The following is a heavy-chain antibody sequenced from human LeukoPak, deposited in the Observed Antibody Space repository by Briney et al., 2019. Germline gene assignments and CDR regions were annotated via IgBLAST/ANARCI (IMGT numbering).Heavy chain of an antibody. J-gene: IGHJ4*02. D-gene: IGHD2-2*01. CDR1: GYSISSGYY. CDR3: ARTSTSFDD. CDR2: IYHSGST. Sequence: SETLSPTCTVSGYSISSGYYWGWIRQPPGKGLEWIGSIYHSGSTYYNPSLKSRVTISVDTSKNQFSLKLSSVTAADTAVYYCARTSTSFDDWGQGTLVTVSS. V-gene: IGHV4-38-2*02.